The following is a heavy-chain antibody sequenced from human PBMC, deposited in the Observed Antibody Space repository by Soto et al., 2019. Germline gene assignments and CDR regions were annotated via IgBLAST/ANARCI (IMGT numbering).Heavy chain of an antibody. V-gene: IGHV1-8*01. CDR1: GYTFTSYD. CDR2: MNPNSGNT. J-gene: IGHJ6*03. Sequence: ASVKVSCKASGYTFTSYDINWVRQATGQGLEWMGWMNPNSGNTGYAQKFQGRVTMTRNTSISTAYMELSSLRSEDTAVYYCARGATDYCTNGVCPISNYYYMDVWGKGTTVTVSS. CDR3: ARGATDYCTNGVCPISNYYYMDV. D-gene: IGHD2-8*01.